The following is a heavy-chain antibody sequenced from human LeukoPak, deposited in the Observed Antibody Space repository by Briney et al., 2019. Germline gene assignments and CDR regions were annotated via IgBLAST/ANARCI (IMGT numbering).Heavy chain of an antibody. Sequence: ASVKVSCKASGYTFTSYDINWVRQATGQGLEWMGWMNPNSGNTGYAQKFQGRVTITRNTSISTAYMELSSLRSQDTAVYYCARGVGSAVAGPLDPWGQGTLVTVSS. CDR3: ARGVGSAVAGPLDP. J-gene: IGHJ5*02. CDR2: MNPNSGNT. CDR1: GYTFTSYD. D-gene: IGHD6-19*01. V-gene: IGHV1-8*03.